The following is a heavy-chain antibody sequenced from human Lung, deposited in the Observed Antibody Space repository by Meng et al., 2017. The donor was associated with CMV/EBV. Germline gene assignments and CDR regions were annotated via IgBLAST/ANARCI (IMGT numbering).Heavy chain of an antibody. CDR3: ARDRYSGSSDAFDI. V-gene: IGHV3-21*01. D-gene: IGHD1-26*01. J-gene: IGHJ3*02. CDR1: GFTFSSYS. Sequence: GGSLRLXCAASGFTFSSYSMNWVRQAPGKGLEWVSSISSSSSYIYYADSVKGRFTISRDNAKNSLYLQMNSLRAEDTAVYYCARDRYSGSSDAFDIWCQGTMVTVSS. CDR2: ISSSSSYI.